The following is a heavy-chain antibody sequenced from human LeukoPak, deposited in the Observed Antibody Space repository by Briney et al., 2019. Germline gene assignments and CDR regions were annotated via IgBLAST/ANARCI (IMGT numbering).Heavy chain of an antibody. D-gene: IGHD2-2*01. CDR2: IYYSGNT. CDR3: ARDHIVVVPAAISLNYYYHGMDV. V-gene: IGHV4-59*12. J-gene: IGHJ6*02. CDR1: GGSITGYY. Sequence: SETLSLTCTVSGGSITGYYWSWIRQAPGKGLEWIAYIYYSGNTNYNPSLKSRLTISVDTSKNQFSLKVSSVTAADTAVYYCARDHIVVVPAAISLNYYYHGMDVWGQGTTVTVSS.